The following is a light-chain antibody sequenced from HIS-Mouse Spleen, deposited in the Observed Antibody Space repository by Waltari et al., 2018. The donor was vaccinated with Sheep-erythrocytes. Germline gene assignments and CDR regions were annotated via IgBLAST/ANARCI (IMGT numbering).Light chain of an antibody. CDR1: RSDVGGSNY. J-gene: IGLJ3*02. V-gene: IGLV2-8*01. CDR2: EVS. CDR3: SSYAGSNNWV. Sequence: QSALTQHPSAPGSPGQSVTIYCPATRSDVGGSNYVSWYQHHPGTAPKPRIYEVSKRPPWVPDRFSGSKSGNTASLTVSGLQAEDEADYYCSSYAGSNNWVFGGGTKLTVL.